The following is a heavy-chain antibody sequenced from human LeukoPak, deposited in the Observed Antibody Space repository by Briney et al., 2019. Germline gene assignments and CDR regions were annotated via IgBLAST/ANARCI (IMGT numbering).Heavy chain of an antibody. Sequence: ASVKVSCKASDYTFTNYGISWVRQAPGQGLEWMGWISAYNGNTNYAQKLQGRVTMTTDTSTSTAYMELRSLTSDDTAVYYCARGGSDCSGGNCPYSWFDPWGQGTLVTVSS. CDR2: ISAYNGNT. CDR3: ARGGSDCSGGNCPYSWFDP. V-gene: IGHV1-18*01. J-gene: IGHJ5*02. CDR1: DYTFTNYG. D-gene: IGHD2-15*01.